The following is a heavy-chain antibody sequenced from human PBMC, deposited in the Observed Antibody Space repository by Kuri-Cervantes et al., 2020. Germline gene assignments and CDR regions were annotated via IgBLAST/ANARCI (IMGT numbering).Heavy chain of an antibody. J-gene: IGHJ4*02. V-gene: IGHV3-23*01. CDR2: ISWNSGSI. Sequence: GGSLRLSCAASGFTFSRFWMSWVRQAPGKGLEWVSGISWNSGSIGYADSVKGRFTISRDNSKNTLYLQMNSLRAEDTAVYYCARDGFDYWGQGTLVTVSS. CDR3: ARDGFDY. CDR1: GFTFSRFW.